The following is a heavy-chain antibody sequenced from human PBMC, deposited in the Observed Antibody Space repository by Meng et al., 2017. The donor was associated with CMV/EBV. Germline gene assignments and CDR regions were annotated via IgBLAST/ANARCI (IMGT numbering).Heavy chain of an antibody. CDR3: AREGDLEWLLKGSHTWFDP. Sequence: VPREEGGPGLLRRSGPRTLTCAVYGGAFSGYYRSGSRQTPGKGLEWIGEINHSGSTNYNPSLKSRVTISVDTSKNQFSLKLSSVTAADTAVYYCAREGDLEWLLKGSHTWFDPWGQGTLVTVSS. CDR1: GGAFSGYY. D-gene: IGHD3-3*01. CDR2: INHSGST. J-gene: IGHJ5*02. V-gene: IGHV4-34*01.